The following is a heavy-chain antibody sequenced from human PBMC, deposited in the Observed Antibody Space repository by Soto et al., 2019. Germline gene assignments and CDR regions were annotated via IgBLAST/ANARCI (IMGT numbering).Heavy chain of an antibody. V-gene: IGHV4-4*02. CDR1: GGSISSSNW. J-gene: IGHJ4*02. CDR3: ARATAMAPFDY. Sequence: QVQLQESGPGLVKPSGTLSLTCAVSGGSISSSNWWSWVRQPPGKGLEWIGEIYHSGSTNYNPSLRSRVTIAADRSTTPFPLKLSAVPAADTAVYYCARATAMAPFDYWGQGTLVTVSS. CDR2: IYHSGST. D-gene: IGHD5-18*01.